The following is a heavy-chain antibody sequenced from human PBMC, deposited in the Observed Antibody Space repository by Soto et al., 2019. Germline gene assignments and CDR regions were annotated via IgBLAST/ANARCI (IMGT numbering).Heavy chain of an antibody. Sequence: GGSLRLSCAASGFTFSSYAMHWVRQAPGKGLEWVAVISYDGSNKYYADSVKGRFTISRDNSKNTLYLQMNSLRAEDTAVYYCARDPYSSSWYPSPGADYWGQGTLVTVSS. J-gene: IGHJ4*02. CDR1: GFTFSSYA. D-gene: IGHD6-13*01. V-gene: IGHV3-30-3*01. CDR2: ISYDGSNK. CDR3: ARDPYSSSWYPSPGADY.